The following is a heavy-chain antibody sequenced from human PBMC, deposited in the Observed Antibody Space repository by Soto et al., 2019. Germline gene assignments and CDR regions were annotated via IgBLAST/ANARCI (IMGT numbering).Heavy chain of an antibody. CDR1: GASISSRSSY. D-gene: IGHD6-13*01. CDR2: FYSGST. V-gene: IGHV4-39*01. CDR3: ATTRGIAVGGSFDH. J-gene: IGHJ5*02. Sequence: LSLTCIVSGASISSRSSYWGWIRQPPGKGLEWVGTFYSGSTYNNPSLKSRVTISVDTSKNQFSLELSSVAAEDTAIYYCATTRGIAVGGSFDHWGQGTLVTVSS.